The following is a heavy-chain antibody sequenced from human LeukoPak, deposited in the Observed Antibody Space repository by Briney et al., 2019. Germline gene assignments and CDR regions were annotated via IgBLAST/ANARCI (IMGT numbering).Heavy chain of an antibody. CDR3: ARYSSGQHGGDY. D-gene: IGHD6-19*01. J-gene: IGHJ4*02. CDR2: INPNSGGT. CDR1: GGTFSSYA. Sequence: GASVKVSCKASGGTFSSYAISWVRQAPGQGLEWMGWINPNSGGTNYAQKFQGRVTMTRDTSISTAYMELSRLRSDDTAAYYCARYSSGQHGGDYWGQGTLVTVSS. V-gene: IGHV1-2*02.